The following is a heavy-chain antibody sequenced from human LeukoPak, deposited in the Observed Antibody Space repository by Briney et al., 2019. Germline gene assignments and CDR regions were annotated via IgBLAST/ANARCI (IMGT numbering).Heavy chain of an antibody. J-gene: IGHJ4*02. CDR1: GYTFTGYY. D-gene: IGHD4-17*01. V-gene: IGHV1-69*04. CDR2: IIPILGIA. Sequence: SVKVSCKASGYTFTGYYMHWVRQAPGQGLEWMGRIIPILGIANYAQKFQGRVTITADKSTSTAYMELSSLRSEDTAVYYCARGGYGDYDYYFDYWGQGTLVTVSS. CDR3: ARGGYGDYDYYFDY.